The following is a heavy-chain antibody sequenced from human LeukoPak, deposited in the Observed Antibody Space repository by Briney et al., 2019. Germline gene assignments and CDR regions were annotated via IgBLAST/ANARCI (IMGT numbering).Heavy chain of an antibody. D-gene: IGHD1-14*01. Sequence: SETLSLTCAVYGGSFSGYYWSWIRQPPGKGLEWIGEINHSGSTNNNPSLKSRVTISVDTSKNQFSLNLSSVTAADTAVYYCARLGLNLGNPDHWGQGTLVTVSS. V-gene: IGHV4-34*01. CDR3: ARLGLNLGNPDH. J-gene: IGHJ4*02. CDR2: INHSGST. CDR1: GGSFSGYY.